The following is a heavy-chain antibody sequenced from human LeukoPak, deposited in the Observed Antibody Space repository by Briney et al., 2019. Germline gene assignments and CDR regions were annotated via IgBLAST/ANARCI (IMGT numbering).Heavy chain of an antibody. V-gene: IGHV1-46*01. J-gene: IGHJ4*02. CDR2: INPSGGST. Sequence: GASVKVSCKASGYTFTSYYIHWVRQAPGQGLEWMGIINPSGGSTSYAQKFQGRVTITRDTSASTAYMELSSLRSEDTAVYYCARDPLGSSRPYYFDYWGQGTLVTVSS. CDR3: ARDPLGSSRPYYFDY. D-gene: IGHD6-13*01. CDR1: GYTFTSYY.